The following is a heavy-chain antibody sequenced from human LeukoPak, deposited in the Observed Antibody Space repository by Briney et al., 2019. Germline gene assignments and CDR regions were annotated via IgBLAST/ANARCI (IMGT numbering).Heavy chain of an antibody. D-gene: IGHD3-10*01. V-gene: IGHV3-74*03. Sequence: QPGGSLRLSCTASGFTFSTYWINWVRQSPGKGLVWVALINGDGSTTTHADSVKGRFTISRDNAKNTAYLQMNSLGDEDTAVYYCARDYAGSPDYWGQGTLVTVSA. CDR3: ARDYAGSPDY. J-gene: IGHJ4*02. CDR2: INGDGSTT. CDR1: GFTFSTYW.